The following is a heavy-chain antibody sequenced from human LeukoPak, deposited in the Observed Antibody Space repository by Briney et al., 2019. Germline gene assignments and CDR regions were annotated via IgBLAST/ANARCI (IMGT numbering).Heavy chain of an antibody. CDR1: GYSFTSYW. Sequence: RGESLKISCKGSGYSFTSYWIGWVRQMPGKGLKWMGIIYPGDSDTRYSPSFQGQVTISADKSISTAYLQWSSLKASDTAMYYCARQSTSSGYYYYYMDVWGKGTTVTVSS. D-gene: IGHD1-26*01. J-gene: IGHJ6*03. CDR3: ARQSTSSGYYYYYMDV. V-gene: IGHV5-51*01. CDR2: IYPGDSDT.